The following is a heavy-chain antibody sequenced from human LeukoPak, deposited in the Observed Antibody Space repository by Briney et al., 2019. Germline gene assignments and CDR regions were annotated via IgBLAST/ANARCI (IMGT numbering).Heavy chain of an antibody. D-gene: IGHD3-10*01. CDR2: TFLSGST. V-gene: IGHV4-30-2*01. J-gene: IGHJ6*02. CDR1: GGSISSGGYS. CDR3: ASLLLWFGELSNNPYYYYGMDV. Sequence: PSQTLSLTCAVSGGSISSGGYSWSWIRQPPGKGLEWIGSTFLSGSTYYNPSLKSRVTISVDRSKNQFSLKLSSVTAADTAVYYCASLLLWFGELSNNPYYYYGMDVWGQGTTVTVSS.